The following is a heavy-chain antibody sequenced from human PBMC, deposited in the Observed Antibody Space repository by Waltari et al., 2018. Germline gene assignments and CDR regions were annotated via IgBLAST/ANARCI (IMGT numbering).Heavy chain of an antibody. V-gene: IGHV4-38-2*01. D-gene: IGHD1-26*01. CDR1: GYSISSGYY. J-gene: IGHJ4*02. CDR2: IYHSGST. CDR3: ARRSYWPPYYFDY. Sequence: QVQLQESGPGLVKPSETLSLTCAVSGYSISSGYYWGWIRQPPGKGLEWIGSIYHSGSTYYNPSLKSRVTISVDTSKNQFSLKLSSVTAADTAVYYCARRSYWPPYYFDYWGQGTLVTVSS.